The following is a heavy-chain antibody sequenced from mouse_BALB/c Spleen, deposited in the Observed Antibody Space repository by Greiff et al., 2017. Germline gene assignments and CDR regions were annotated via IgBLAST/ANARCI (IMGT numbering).Heavy chain of an antibody. CDR2: ISSGSSTI. V-gene: IGHV5-17*02. CDR1: GFTFSSFG. J-gene: IGHJ2*01. CDR3: ARGNYRYDYFDY. Sequence: EVMLVESGGGLVQPGGSRKLSCAASGFTFSSFGMHWVRQAPEKGLEWVAYISSGSSTIYYADTVKGRFTISRDNPKNTLFLQMTSLRSEDTAMYYCARGNYRYDYFDYWGQGTTLTVSS. D-gene: IGHD2-14*01.